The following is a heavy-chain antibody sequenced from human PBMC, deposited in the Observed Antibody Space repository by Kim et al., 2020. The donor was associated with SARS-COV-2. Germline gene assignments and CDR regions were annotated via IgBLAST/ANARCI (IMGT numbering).Heavy chain of an antibody. D-gene: IGHD3-22*01. CDR3: ARNYDIIGYYKPGHTYYY. CDR2: IYYSGST. Sequence: SETLSLTCTVSGGSISSYYWSWIRQPPGKGLEWIGYIYYSGSTNYNPSLKSRVTIPVDTSKNQSSLKLSSVTAAATAVYYCARNYDIIGYYKPGHTYYY. CDR1: GGSISSYY. J-gene: IGHJ6*03. V-gene: IGHV4-59*01.